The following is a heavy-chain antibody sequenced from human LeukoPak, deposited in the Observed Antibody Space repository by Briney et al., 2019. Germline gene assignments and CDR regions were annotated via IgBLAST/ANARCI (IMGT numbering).Heavy chain of an antibody. D-gene: IGHD5-18*01. CDR3: AKDPYSYGSYFDY. CDR2: IWYTGSGK. V-gene: IGHV3-30*02. Sequence: PGGSLRLSCAAAGFTFSGCGMEWDRQAAGKGRGWVAFIWYTGSGKYSTDSVKGRFTISRDNSNTTLYLQMNSLRAEDTAMYYCAKDPYSYGSYFDYWGQGTLVTVSS. J-gene: IGHJ4*02. CDR1: GFTFSGCG.